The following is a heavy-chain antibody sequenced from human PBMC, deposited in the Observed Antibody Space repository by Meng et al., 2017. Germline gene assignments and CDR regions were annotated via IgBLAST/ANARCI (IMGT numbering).Heavy chain of an antibody. Sequence: GESLKISCAASGFTFSSYGMHWVRQAPGKGLEWVAVIWYDGSNKYYADSVKGRFTISRYNSKNTLYLQMNSLRAEDTAVYYCARELAGRGLWFGEPNPPLYYYGMDVWGQGTTVTVSS. D-gene: IGHD3-10*01. J-gene: IGHJ6*02. CDR1: GFTFSSYG. V-gene: IGHV3-33*01. CDR2: IWYDGSNK. CDR3: ARELAGRGLWFGEPNPPLYYYGMDV.